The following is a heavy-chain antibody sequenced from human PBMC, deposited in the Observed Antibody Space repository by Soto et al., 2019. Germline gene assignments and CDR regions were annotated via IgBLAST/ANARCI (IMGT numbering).Heavy chain of an antibody. CDR3: ARTQDDGDYFFDL. Sequence: QVQLQESGPGLVKPSQTLSLTCTVSGGSISSGGYYWNWIRQHPGKGLEWIGYIYYSGSTYYNPSLKSRVTISVDTSKKQFSLRLNSVTAADTAVYYCARTQDDGDYFFDLWGRGTLVSVSS. D-gene: IGHD4-17*01. V-gene: IGHV4-31*03. CDR2: IYYSGST. J-gene: IGHJ2*01. CDR1: GGSISSGGYY.